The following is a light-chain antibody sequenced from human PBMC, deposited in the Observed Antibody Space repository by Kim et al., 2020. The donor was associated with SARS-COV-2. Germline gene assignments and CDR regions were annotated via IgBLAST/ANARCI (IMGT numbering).Light chain of an antibody. J-gene: IGKJ2*01. CDR2: SAS. CDR3: QESYSDPYT. Sequence: DIQMTQSPSSLSVSVGDRVTITCRASQSITTYLNWYQQKPGKAPKLLIYSASALQPGVPSRFTGSGSGTDFTLTITSLQPEDFATYYCQESYSDPYTFGQGTKLEI. CDR1: QSITTY. V-gene: IGKV1-39*01.